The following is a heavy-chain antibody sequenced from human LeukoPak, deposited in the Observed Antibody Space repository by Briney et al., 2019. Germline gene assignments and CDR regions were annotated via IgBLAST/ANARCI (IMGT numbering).Heavy chain of an antibody. CDR1: GGSISGYY. J-gene: IGHJ3*02. Sequence: SETLSLTCTVSGGSISGYYWSWIRQPPGKGLEWIGYIYYGRNTNYIPSLQSRVFMSVDMSKNQFSLIQSSVTAADTAVYYCARGPQVVTAGHDAFDIWGHGTMVTVSS. CDR2: IYYGRNT. CDR3: ARGPQVVTAGHDAFDI. V-gene: IGHV4-59*01. D-gene: IGHD2-21*02.